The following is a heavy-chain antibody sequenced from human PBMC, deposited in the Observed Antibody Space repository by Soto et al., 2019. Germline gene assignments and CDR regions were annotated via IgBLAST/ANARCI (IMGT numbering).Heavy chain of an antibody. CDR2: ISSDGKNK. D-gene: IGHD1-20*01. V-gene: IGHV3-30*04. CDR3: AGGTPIISGTTGGY. J-gene: IGHJ4*02. CDR1: GITLSSYA. Sequence: QVQLVESGGGVVQPGTSLRLSCEGSGITLSSYAMHWVRQAPGKGLEWVAVISSDGKNKYYADSVKGRFSISRDTCXNAMYLQVNSLRTEDTAVYYCAGGTPIISGTTGGYWGQGTLVTVSS.